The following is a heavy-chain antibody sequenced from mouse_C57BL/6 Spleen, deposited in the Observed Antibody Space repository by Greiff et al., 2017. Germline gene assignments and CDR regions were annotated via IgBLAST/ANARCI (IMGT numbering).Heavy chain of an antibody. Sequence: DVKLVESGGDLVKPGGSLKLSCAASGFTFSSYGMSWVRQTPDKRLEWVATISSGGSYTYYPDSVKGRFTISRDNAKNTLYLQMSSLKSEDTAMYYCARRFTTDYAMDYWGQGTSVTVAS. CDR3: ARRFTTDYAMDY. CDR2: ISSGGSYT. CDR1: GFTFSSYG. V-gene: IGHV5-6*02. D-gene: IGHD1-1*01. J-gene: IGHJ4*01.